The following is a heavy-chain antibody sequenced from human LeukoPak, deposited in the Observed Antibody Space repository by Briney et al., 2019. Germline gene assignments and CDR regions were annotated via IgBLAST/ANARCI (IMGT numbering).Heavy chain of an antibody. CDR3: ARSRRGTVTTRYYYYYMDV. Sequence: SETLSLTCTVSGGSISSHYWSWIRQPPGKGLEWIGYIYYSGSTNYNPSLKSRVTISVDTSKNQFSLKLSSVTAADTAVYYCARSRRGTVTTRYYYYYMDVWGKGTTVTVSS. CDR2: IYYSGST. J-gene: IGHJ6*03. V-gene: IGHV4-59*11. D-gene: IGHD4-11*01. CDR1: GGSISSHY.